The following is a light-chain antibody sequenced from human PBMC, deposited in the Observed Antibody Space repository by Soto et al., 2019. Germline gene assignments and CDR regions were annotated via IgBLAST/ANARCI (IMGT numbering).Light chain of an antibody. CDR2: EVS. Sequence: QSALTQPPSASGSPGQSVTISCTGTSSDVGGYDAVSWFQQHQDKATKLMIYEVSKRPSGVHGRFSGSKSGTTAFLTGWGLYAEEEAYYYCRSYEGSDSLVFGGGTKVTVL. CDR3: RSYEGSDSLV. J-gene: IGLJ2*01. V-gene: IGLV2-8*01. CDR1: SSDVGGYDA.